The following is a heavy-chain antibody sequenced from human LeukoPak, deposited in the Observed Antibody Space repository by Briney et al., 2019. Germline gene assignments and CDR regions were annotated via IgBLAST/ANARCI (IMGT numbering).Heavy chain of an antibody. D-gene: IGHD6-19*01. V-gene: IGHV1-69*01. J-gene: IGHJ6*02. CDR2: IIPIFGTA. CDR3: ARVYSSGWYPDYYYYGMDV. CDR1: GGTFSSYA. Sequence: SVKVSCKASGGTFSSYAISWVRQAPGQGLEWMGGIIPIFGTANYAQKFQGRVTITGDESTSTAYMELSSLRSEDTAVYYCARVYSSGWYPDYYYYGMDVWGQGTTVTVSS.